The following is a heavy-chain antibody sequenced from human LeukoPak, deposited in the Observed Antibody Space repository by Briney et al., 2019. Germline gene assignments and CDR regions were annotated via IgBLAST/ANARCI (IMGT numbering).Heavy chain of an antibody. Sequence: ASVKVSCKASGGTFSSYAVSWVRQAPGQGLEWMGGIIPIFGSGNYAQKFQGRLTITTDESTSTAYMELSSLRSEDTAVYYCASSTLRGLVTKYYFDYWGQGTLVTVSS. D-gene: IGHD3/OR15-3a*01. CDR2: IIPIFGSG. V-gene: IGHV1-69*05. J-gene: IGHJ4*02. CDR3: ASSTLRGLVTKYYFDY. CDR1: GGTFSSYA.